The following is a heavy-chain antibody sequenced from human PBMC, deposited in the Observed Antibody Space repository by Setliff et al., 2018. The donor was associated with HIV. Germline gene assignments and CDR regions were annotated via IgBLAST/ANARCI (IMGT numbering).Heavy chain of an antibody. D-gene: IGHD3-9*01. CDR3: ARYDILTGYYHNWFDP. CDR1: GFSLSNARMG. Sequence: SGPTLVNPTETLTLTCTVSGFSLSNARMGVSWIRQPPGKALEWLAHIFSNDEESYSTSLKSMLTISKDTSKSQVVLTMTNMDPVDTATYYCARYDILTGYYHNWFDPWGQGTLVTVSS. V-gene: IGHV2-26*01. J-gene: IGHJ5*02. CDR2: IFSNDEE.